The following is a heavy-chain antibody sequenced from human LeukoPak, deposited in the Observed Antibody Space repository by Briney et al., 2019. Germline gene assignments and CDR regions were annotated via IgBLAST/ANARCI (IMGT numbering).Heavy chain of an antibody. D-gene: IGHD1-1*01. CDR1: GFTFSSYA. J-gene: IGHJ4*02. CDR3: ARHQGGTTYDY. Sequence: GGSLRLACAASGFTFSSYAMDWVRQATGKGLEWVSVISYDGSNKYYADSVKGRFTISRDNSNNTLYLQMNSLRAEDTAVYYCARHQGGTTYDYWGQGTLVTVSS. V-gene: IGHV3-30-3*01. CDR2: ISYDGSNK.